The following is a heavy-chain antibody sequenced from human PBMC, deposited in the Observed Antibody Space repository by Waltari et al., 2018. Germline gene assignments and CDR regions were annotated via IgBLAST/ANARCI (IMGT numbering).Heavy chain of an antibody. CDR1: GYTFMDYY. CDR2: INPNTGGT. J-gene: IGHJ4*02. D-gene: IGHD3-3*01. CDR3: ALGDYDFWSGYSPFAY. Sequence: QVQLVQSGAEVKKPGASVKVSCKASGYTFMDYYIHWVRQAPGQGLEWMGWINPNTGGTTYTQMFQGRVTMTRDTSISTAYMELNRLRSDDTAVYYCALGDYDFWSGYSPFAYWGQGTLVTVSS. V-gene: IGHV1-2*02.